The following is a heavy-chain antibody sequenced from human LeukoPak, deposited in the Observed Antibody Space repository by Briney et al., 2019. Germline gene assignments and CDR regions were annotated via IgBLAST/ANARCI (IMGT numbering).Heavy chain of an antibody. D-gene: IGHD4-23*01. CDR3: AKDQDYGGNSADY. J-gene: IGHJ4*02. Sequence: GGSLRLSRAASGFTFSSYAMSWVRQAPGKGLEWVSAISGSGGSTYYADSVKGRFTISRDNSKNTLYLQMNSLRAEGTAVYYCAKDQDYGGNSADYWGQGTLVTVSS. CDR1: GFTFSSYA. V-gene: IGHV3-23*01. CDR2: ISGSGGST.